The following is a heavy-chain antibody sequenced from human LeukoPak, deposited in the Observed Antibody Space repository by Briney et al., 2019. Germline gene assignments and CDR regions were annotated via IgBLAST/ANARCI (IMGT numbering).Heavy chain of an antibody. V-gene: IGHV4-59*01. D-gene: IGHD3-10*01. CDR3: ARDGFVDSGSGSYYHDAFDI. Sequence: SETLSLTCTVSGGSISSYYWSWIRQPPGKGLEWIGYIYYSGSTNYNPSLKSRVTISVDTSKNQFSLKLSSVTAADTAVYYCARDGFVDSGSGSYYHDAFDIWGQGTMVTVSS. CDR2: IYYSGST. CDR1: GGSISSYY. J-gene: IGHJ3*02.